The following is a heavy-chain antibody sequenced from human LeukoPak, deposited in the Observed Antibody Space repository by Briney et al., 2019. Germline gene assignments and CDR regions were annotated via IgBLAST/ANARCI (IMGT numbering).Heavy chain of an antibody. D-gene: IGHD6-13*01. Sequence: ASVKVSCKASGYTFTGYYMHWVRQAPGQGLEWMGRINPNSGGTNYAQKFQGRVTMTRDTSISTAYMELSRLRSDDTAVYYCARGRSYGSWSQPLDYWGQGTLVTVSS. V-gene: IGHV1-2*06. CDR1: GYTFTGYY. CDR2: INPNSGGT. J-gene: IGHJ4*02. CDR3: ARGRSYGSWSQPLDY.